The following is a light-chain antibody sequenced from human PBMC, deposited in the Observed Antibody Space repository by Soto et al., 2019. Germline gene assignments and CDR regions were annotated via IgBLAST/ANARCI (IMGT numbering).Light chain of an antibody. CDR3: QSYDSSLSGPVL. Sequence: QSVVTQPPSVSGAPGQRVTISCTGTSSNIGAGYDVHWYQQLPGTAPKLLIFGNTNRPSGVPDQFSGSRSGTSASLAITGLQAEDEADYYCQSYDSSLSGPVLFGGGTKLTVL. CDR2: GNT. V-gene: IGLV1-40*01. J-gene: IGLJ2*01. CDR1: SSNIGAGYD.